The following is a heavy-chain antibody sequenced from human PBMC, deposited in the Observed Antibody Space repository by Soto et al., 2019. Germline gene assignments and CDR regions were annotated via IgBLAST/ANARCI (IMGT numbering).Heavy chain of an antibody. CDR3: AKECSTFYYYIDV. J-gene: IGHJ6*03. Sequence: GGSLRLSCAASGFTVSSNYMSWVRQAPGKGLEWVSIIYSGSSTYYADSVKGRFTISRDNSKNTLYLQMNSLRAEDTAVYYCAKECSTFYYYIDVRAQRNTVTVS. V-gene: IGHV3-66*01. CDR1: GFTVSSNY. D-gene: IGHD2-2*01. CDR2: IYSGSST.